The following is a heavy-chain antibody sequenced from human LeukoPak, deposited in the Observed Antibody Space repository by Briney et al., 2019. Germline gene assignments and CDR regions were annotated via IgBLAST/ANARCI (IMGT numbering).Heavy chain of an antibody. CDR2: IIPRFGTA. CDR1: RGTFSSYA. Sequence: SVKVSCKASRGTFSSYAISWVRQAPGQGLEWMGGIIPRFGTANYAQKFQGRVTITADESTSTAYMELSSLRSEDTAVYYCARERGGYSYGSPAFDYWGQGTLVTVSS. D-gene: IGHD5-18*01. V-gene: IGHV1-69*13. J-gene: IGHJ4*02. CDR3: ARERGGYSYGSPAFDY.